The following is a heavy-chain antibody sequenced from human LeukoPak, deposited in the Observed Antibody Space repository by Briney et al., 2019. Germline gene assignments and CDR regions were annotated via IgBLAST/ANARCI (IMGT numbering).Heavy chain of an antibody. V-gene: IGHV4-38-2*02. CDR3: ASRVGATGAPYFDP. CDR1: GYSISSGYY. Sequence: PSETLSLTCTVSGYSISSGYYWAWIRQPPGKGLEWIGSLFHGGSTYYNSSLKSRVTISVDTSKNHFSLKLRSVTAADTAVYYCASRVGATGAPYFDPWGQGTLVTVSS. J-gene: IGHJ4*02. D-gene: IGHD1-26*01. CDR2: LFHGGST.